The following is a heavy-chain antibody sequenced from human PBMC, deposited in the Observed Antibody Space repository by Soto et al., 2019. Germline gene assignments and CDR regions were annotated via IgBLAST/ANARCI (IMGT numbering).Heavy chain of an antibody. CDR2: ISSSSSTI. J-gene: IGHJ4*02. CDR1: GFTFSSYS. V-gene: IGHV3-48*01. D-gene: IGHD3-22*01. Sequence: GGSLRLSCAASGFTFSSYSMNWVRQAPGKGLEWVSYISSSSSTIYYADSVKGRFTISRDNAKNSLYLQMNSLRAEDTAVYYCARETLYYYDSSGYSLDYWGQGTLVTVSS. CDR3: ARETLYYYDSSGYSLDY.